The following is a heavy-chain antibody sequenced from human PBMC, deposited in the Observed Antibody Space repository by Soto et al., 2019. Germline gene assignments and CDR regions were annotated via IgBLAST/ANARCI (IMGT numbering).Heavy chain of an antibody. Sequence: LSHSWTVAEGSSEDGGCCWTRKNQHPGKGLEWIGCIYYSGRTYYNPSLKSRLTISVDTSKRQFSLKLSSVTAADTAIYYCARTKDYSTALDYLGQRALV. CDR1: EGSSEDGGCC. V-gene: IGHV4-31*02. CDR3: ARTKDYSTALDY. J-gene: IGHJ4*02. CDR2: IYYSGRT. D-gene: IGHD6-13*01.